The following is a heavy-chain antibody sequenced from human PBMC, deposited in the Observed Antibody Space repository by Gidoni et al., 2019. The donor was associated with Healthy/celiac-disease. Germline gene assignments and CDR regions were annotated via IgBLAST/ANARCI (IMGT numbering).Heavy chain of an antibody. V-gene: IGHV3-23*01. D-gene: IGHD3-10*02. CDR2: ISGSGGST. Sequence: EVQLLESGGGLVQPGGSLRLSCAASGFTFSSYAMSWVRQAPGKGLEWVSAISGSGGSTYYADSVKGRFTISRDNSKNTLYLQMNSLRAEDTAVYYCAKVTSPGGRDVGAFDIWGQGTMVTVSS. J-gene: IGHJ3*02. CDR3: AKVTSPGGRDVGAFDI. CDR1: GFTFSSYA.